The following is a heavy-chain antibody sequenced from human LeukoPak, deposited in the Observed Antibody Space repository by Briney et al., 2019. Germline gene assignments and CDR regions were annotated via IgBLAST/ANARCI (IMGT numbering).Heavy chain of an antibody. V-gene: IGHV3-11*06. Sequence: GGSLRLSCAASGFTVSDNYMSWVRQAPGKGLEWVSYISSSSSYTNYADSVKGRFTISRDNAKNSLYLQMNSLRAEDTAVYYCARDRRYSSGWVDYWGQGTLVTVSS. D-gene: IGHD6-19*01. CDR3: ARDRRYSSGWVDY. J-gene: IGHJ4*02. CDR2: ISSSSSYT. CDR1: GFTVSDNY.